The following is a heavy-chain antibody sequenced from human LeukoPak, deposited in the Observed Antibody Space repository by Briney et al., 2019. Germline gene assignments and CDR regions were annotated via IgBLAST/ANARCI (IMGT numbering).Heavy chain of an antibody. V-gene: IGHV3-33*01. CDR3: ARGLGKGSSDY. Sequence: PGGSLRLSCAASGFTFGSYGMHWVRQAPGKGLEWVAVIWFDGSIKYYADSVKGRFTISRDNSKNTLYLQMNSLTADDTAVYYCARGLGKGSSDYWGQGTLVTVSS. D-gene: IGHD6-6*01. J-gene: IGHJ4*02. CDR2: IWFDGSIK. CDR1: GFTFGSYG.